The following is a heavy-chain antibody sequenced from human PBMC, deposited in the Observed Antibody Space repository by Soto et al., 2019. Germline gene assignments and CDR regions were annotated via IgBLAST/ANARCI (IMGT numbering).Heavy chain of an antibody. CDR2: ITGSGLTI. Sequence: PGGSLRLSCSVFGFTFSSYAMIWVRQAPGKGQEWVSGITGSGLTIEHSASVKGRFTISRDNSKNTVYLQMNSLRAEDTAIYYCAKDDVSGDGLWLVSDWGQGTPVTVSS. V-gene: IGHV3-23*01. CDR3: AKDDVSGDGLWLVSD. CDR1: GFTFSSYA. D-gene: IGHD2-21*02. J-gene: IGHJ4*02.